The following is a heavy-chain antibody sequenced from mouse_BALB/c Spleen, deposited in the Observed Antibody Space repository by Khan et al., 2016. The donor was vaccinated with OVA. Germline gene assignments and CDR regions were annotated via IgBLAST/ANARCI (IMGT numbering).Heavy chain of an antibody. J-gene: IGHJ2*01. V-gene: IGHV1-7*01. CDR2: INPTSGYT. CDR3: ARDRIDY. CDR1: GYTFTSYW. Sequence: VQLQESGAELAKPGASVKMSCTASGYTFTSYWMHWIKQRPGQGLEWIGYINPTSGYTDYNQKFKDKATLTADKSSSTAYMQLGSLTSDDSAVYYCARDRIDYWGQGTALTVSS.